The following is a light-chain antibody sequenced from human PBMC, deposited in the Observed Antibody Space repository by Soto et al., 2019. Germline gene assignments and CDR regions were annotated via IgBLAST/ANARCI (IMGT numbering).Light chain of an antibody. CDR2: GAS. Sequence: IVLTQSPGTLSLSPGERAALCCRASQSVSSSYLAWYQQKPGQAPRLLIYGASSRATGIPDRFSGSGSGTDFTLTISRLVPEDFVVYYCQQYGSSPPITFGQGTRLEIK. V-gene: IGKV3-20*01. J-gene: IGKJ5*01. CDR3: QQYGSSPPIT. CDR1: QSVSSSY.